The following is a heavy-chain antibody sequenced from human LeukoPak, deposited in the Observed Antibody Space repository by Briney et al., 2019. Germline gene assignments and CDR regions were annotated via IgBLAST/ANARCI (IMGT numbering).Heavy chain of an antibody. J-gene: IGHJ3*02. CDR2: TYYRSKWYN. D-gene: IGHD2-21*01. Sequence: SQTLSLTCAISGDSVSSNSAAWNWIRLSPSRDLEWLGRTYYRSKWYNDYAVSVKSRITINPDTSKNQFSLQLDSVTPEDTAVYYCAREIASSYAFDIWGQGTMVTVSS. CDR1: GDSVSSNSAA. V-gene: IGHV6-1*01. CDR3: AREIASSYAFDI.